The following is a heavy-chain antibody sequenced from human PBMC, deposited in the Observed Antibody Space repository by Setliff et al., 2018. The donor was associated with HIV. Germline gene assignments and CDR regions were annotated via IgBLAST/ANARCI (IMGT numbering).Heavy chain of an antibody. J-gene: IGHJ4*02. V-gene: IGHV3-48*04. Sequence: GGSLRLSCAASGFAISSHSMHWVRQAPGGGLEWVSYITGSGTTTDYADSVKGRFTISRDNAKNSLYLQMNDLRVEDTAVYFCARDLRGTYNGYLHYWGQGTLVTVS. CDR2: ITGSGTTT. CDR3: ARDLRGTYNGYLHY. D-gene: IGHD1-20*01. CDR1: GFAISSHS.